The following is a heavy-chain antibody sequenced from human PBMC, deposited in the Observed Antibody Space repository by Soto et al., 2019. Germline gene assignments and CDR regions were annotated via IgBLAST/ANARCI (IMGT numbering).Heavy chain of an antibody. CDR1: GFTLSDAW. Sequence: EVQLVESGGGLVKPGESLRLSCAVSGFTLSDAWMNWVRQAPGKGLEWVGRSKIKRDGGTSEYAAPGKGRFSISRDDTRKTLYLHMDSLESGGTAMYYCTTEGGYSGSYWGLGYWGQGTLVTVSS. CDR2: SKIKRDGGTS. V-gene: IGHV3-15*07. D-gene: IGHD1-26*01. CDR3: TTEGGYSGSYWGLGY. J-gene: IGHJ4*02.